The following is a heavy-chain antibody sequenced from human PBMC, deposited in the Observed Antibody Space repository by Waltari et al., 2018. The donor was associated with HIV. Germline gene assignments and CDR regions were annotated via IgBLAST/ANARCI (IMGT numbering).Heavy chain of an antibody. CDR3: AKDLAVASEDY. CDR2: ISGSSTST. Sequence: EVQLLESGGVLVQPGLSLRLSCAASGFPFSHYAMSWVRQAPGRGLEWVSSISGSSTSTYYADSVKGQFTISRDNSRNTLYLQMNSLRAEDTAVYYCAKDLAVASEDYWGQGTLVTVSS. CDR1: GFPFSHYA. D-gene: IGHD6-19*01. J-gene: IGHJ4*02. V-gene: IGHV3-23*01.